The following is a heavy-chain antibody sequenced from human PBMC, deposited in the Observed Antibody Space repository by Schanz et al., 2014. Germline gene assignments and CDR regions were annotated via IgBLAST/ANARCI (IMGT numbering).Heavy chain of an antibody. CDR1: GYTFSSYG. Sequence: QVQLVQSGAEVKKPGASVKVSCKASGYTFSSYGISWVRQAPGQGLEWMGWINPNNYGTNYAQKFQGRVTMTRDTSISTAYMELSRLRSDDTAVYYCAREEGTMDVWGQGTTVTVSS. J-gene: IGHJ6*02. CDR3: AREEGTMDV. CDR2: INPNNYGT. V-gene: IGHV1-2*02. D-gene: IGHD3-10*01.